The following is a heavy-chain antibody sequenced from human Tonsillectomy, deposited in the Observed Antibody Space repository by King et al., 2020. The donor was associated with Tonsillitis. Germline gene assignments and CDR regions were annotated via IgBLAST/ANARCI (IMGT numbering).Heavy chain of an antibody. D-gene: IGHD6-19*01. CDR2: IYSGGAT. CDR3: ARDPQVAVAGYYYFDY. J-gene: IGHJ4*02. V-gene: IGHV3-66*01. Sequence: VQLVESGGGLVQSGGSLRLSCAASGFTVSTNYMSWVRQAPGKGLEWVSVIYSGGATFYADYVKGRFTISRDNSKNTLYLQMNSLRAEDTAVYYCARDPQVAVAGYYYFDYWGQGTLVTVSS. CDR1: GFTVSTNY.